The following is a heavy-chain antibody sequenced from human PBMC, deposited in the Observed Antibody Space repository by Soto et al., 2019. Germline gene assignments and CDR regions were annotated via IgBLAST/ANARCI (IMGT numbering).Heavy chain of an antibody. V-gene: IGHV3-30*18. CDR2: ISYDGSNK. D-gene: IGHD2-15*01. J-gene: IGHJ4*02. Sequence: GGSLRLSCAASGFTFSSYGMHWVRQAPGKGLEWVAVISYDGSNKYYADSVKGRFTISRDNSKNTLYLQMNSLRAEDTAVYYCAKCSGGSCYSGYWGQGTLVTVSS. CDR3: AKCSGGSCYSGY. CDR1: GFTFSSYG.